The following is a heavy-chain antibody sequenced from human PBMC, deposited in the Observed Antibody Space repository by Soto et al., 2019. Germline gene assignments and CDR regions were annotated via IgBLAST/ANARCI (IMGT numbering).Heavy chain of an antibody. CDR1: GYTLTELS. CDR2: FDPEDGET. V-gene: IGHV1-24*01. J-gene: IGHJ3*01. CDR3: ATPGITETTFHRAFDF. D-gene: IGHD1-7*01. Sequence: ASVKVSCKVSGYTLTELSMHWVRQAPGKGLEWMGGFDPEDGETIYAQKFQGRVTMTEDTSTDTAYMELSSLRSEDTAVYYCATPGITETTFHRAFDFWGQGKMVT.